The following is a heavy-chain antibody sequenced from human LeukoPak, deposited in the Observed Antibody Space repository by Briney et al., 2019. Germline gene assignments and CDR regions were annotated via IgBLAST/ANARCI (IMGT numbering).Heavy chain of an antibody. CDR3: ARETSYYYYYMDV. Sequence: PGGSLRLSCAASGFTFSSYAMNWVRQAPGKGLEWVSSITSSSSYIYYADSVKGRFTISRDNAKNSLYLQMNSLRAEDTAVYYCARETSYYYYYMDVWGKGTTVTVSS. CDR2: ITSSSSYI. J-gene: IGHJ6*03. CDR1: GFTFSSYA. V-gene: IGHV3-21*01.